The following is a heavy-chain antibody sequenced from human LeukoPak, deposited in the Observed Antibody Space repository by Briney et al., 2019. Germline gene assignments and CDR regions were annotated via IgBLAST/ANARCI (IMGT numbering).Heavy chain of an antibody. CDR2: IYTSGST. J-gene: IGHJ6*02. V-gene: IGHV4-4*07. D-gene: IGHD5/OR15-5a*01. CDR3: AIRNRGYSVYDKGRDL. CDR1: GGSISSYY. Sequence: SETLSLTCTVSGGSISSYYWSWIRQPAGKGLEWIGRIYTSGSTNYNPSLKSRVTMSVDTSKNQFSLKLSSVTAADTAVYYCAIRNRGYSVYDKGRDLGGQGTADRVSS.